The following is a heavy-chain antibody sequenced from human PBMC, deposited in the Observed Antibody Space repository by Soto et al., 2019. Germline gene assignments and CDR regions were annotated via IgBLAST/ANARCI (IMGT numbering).Heavy chain of an antibody. D-gene: IGHD3-22*01. Sequence: ASVKVSCKASGYTFTGYYMHWVRQAPGQGLEWMGWINPNSGGTNYAQKFQGRVTMTRDTSISTAYMELSRLRSDDTAVYYCASIYDSSGNIFDYWGQGTLVTVS. CDR2: INPNSGGT. J-gene: IGHJ4*02. CDR3: ASIYDSSGNIFDY. CDR1: GYTFTGYY. V-gene: IGHV1-2*02.